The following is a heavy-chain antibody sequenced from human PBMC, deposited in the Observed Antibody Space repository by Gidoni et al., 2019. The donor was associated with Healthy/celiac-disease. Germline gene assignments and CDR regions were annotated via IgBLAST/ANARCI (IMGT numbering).Heavy chain of an antibody. CDR2: ISYYGSNK. CDR1: GFTFSSYG. D-gene: IGHD3-3*01. CDR3: ARPPIRFLEWLPPDY. V-gene: IGHV3-30*03. Sequence: QVQLVEAGGGGVKPGRSLRPSCAASGFTFSSYGMHWVRPAPGQGLEWVAFISYYGSNKYYADSVKGRFTISRDNSKNTLYLQMNSLRAEDTAVYYCARPPIRFLEWLPPDYWGQGTLVTVSS. J-gene: IGHJ4*02.